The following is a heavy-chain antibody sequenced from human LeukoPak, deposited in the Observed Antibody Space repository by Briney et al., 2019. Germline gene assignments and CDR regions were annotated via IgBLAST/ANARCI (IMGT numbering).Heavy chain of an antibody. V-gene: IGHV4-31*03. CDR2: IYYSGST. D-gene: IGHD1-26*01. CDR1: GGSISSGGYY. CDR3: ARALRSGSYHFDY. Sequence: SETLSLTCTASGGSISSGGYYWSWIRKHPGKGLEWIGYIYYSGSTYYNPSLKSRVTISVDTSKNQFSLKLSSVTAADTAVYYCARALRSGSYHFDYWGQGTLVTVSS. J-gene: IGHJ4*02.